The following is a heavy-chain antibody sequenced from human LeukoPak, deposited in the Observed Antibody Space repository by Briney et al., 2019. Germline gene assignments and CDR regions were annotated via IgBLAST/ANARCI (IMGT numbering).Heavy chain of an antibody. CDR1: GGSISSSSYY. D-gene: IGHD3-22*01. J-gene: IGHJ4*02. CDR2: IYYSGST. V-gene: IGHV4-39*01. CDR3: ARVSYYYDSSGYYDY. Sequence: KPSETLSLTCTVSGGSISSSSYYWGWIRQPPGKGLEWIGSIYYSGSTYYNPSLKSRVTISVDTSKNQFSLKLSSVTAADTAVYYCARVSYYYDSSGYYDYWGQGTLVTVSS.